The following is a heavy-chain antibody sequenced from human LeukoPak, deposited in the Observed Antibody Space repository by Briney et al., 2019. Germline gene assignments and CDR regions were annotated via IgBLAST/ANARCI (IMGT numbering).Heavy chain of an antibody. CDR1: GYTFTSYY. V-gene: IGHV1-46*01. D-gene: IGHD6-19*01. Sequence: ASVKVSCKASGYTFTSYYMHWVRQAPGQGLEWMGIINPSGGSTSYAQKFQGRVTMTRDTSTSTVYMELSSLRSEDTAVYYCASEIAVAGTIDYWGQGTLVTVSS. CDR3: ASEIAVAGTIDY. CDR2: INPSGGST. J-gene: IGHJ4*02.